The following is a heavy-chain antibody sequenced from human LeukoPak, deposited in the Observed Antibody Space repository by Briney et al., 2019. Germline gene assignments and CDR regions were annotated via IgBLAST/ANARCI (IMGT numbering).Heavy chain of an antibody. Sequence: SETLSLTCTVSGGSISSYYWSWIRQPPGKGLEWIGEINHSGSTNYNPSLKSRVTISVDTSKNQFSLKLSSVTAADTAVYYCARGGYYYDSSGYLRYYYYYGMDVWGQGTTVTVSS. J-gene: IGHJ6*02. D-gene: IGHD3-22*01. CDR2: INHSGST. CDR1: GGSISSYY. CDR3: ARGGYYYDSSGYLRYYYYYGMDV. V-gene: IGHV4-34*01.